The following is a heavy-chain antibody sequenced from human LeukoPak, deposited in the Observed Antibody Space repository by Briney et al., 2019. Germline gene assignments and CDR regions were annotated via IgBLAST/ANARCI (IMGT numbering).Heavy chain of an antibody. CDR2: IYGGGST. D-gene: IGHD3-22*01. Sequence: GGSLRLSCAATGLSVSSNFMSWVRQAPGKGLEWVSVIYGGGSTYYADSGKGRFTISRDNSMNTLYLQMDSLRAEDTAVYYCAKGYYDSSDWGQGTLVTVSS. CDR3: AKGYYDSSD. J-gene: IGHJ4*02. CDR1: GLSVSSNF. V-gene: IGHV3-53*05.